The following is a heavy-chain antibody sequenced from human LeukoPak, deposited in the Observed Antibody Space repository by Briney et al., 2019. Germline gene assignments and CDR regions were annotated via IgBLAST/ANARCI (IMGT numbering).Heavy chain of an antibody. D-gene: IGHD6-13*01. J-gene: IGHJ5*02. CDR2: IYHSGST. Sequence: PLETLSLTCAVSGGSISSGGYSWSWIRQPPGKGLEWIGYIYHSGSTYYNPSLKSRVTISVDRSKNQFSLKLSSVTAADTAVYYCAREGGAAAGTPWFDPWGQGTLVTVSS. CDR3: AREGGAAAGTPWFDP. CDR1: GGSISSGGYS. V-gene: IGHV4-30-2*01.